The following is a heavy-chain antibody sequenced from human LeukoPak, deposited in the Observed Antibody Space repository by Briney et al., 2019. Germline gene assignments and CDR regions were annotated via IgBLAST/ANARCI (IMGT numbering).Heavy chain of an antibody. CDR3: ARDPSEYYYDPSGFAFDI. D-gene: IGHD3-22*01. Sequence: SETLSLTCTVSGGSISSYYWSWIRQPPGKGLEWIGYIYYSGSTNYNPSLKSRVTISVDTSKNQFSLKLSSVTAADTAVYYCARDPSEYYYDPSGFAFDIWGQGTMVTVSS. V-gene: IGHV4-59*01. J-gene: IGHJ3*02. CDR2: IYYSGST. CDR1: GGSISSYY.